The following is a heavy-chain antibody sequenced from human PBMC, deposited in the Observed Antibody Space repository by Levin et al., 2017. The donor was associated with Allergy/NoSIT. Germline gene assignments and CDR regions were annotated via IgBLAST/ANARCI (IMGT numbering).Heavy chain of an antibody. CDR2: IIPMVGIS. CDR1: GGTFSSYA. V-gene: IGHV1-69*04. D-gene: IGHD1-26*01. Sequence: SVKVSCKASGGTFSSYALSWVRHAPGQGLECMGRIIPMVGISNYAQKFQGRVTFTADKSTGTAYMELTSLRSEDTAVYYCATVRSGSFSNWFDPWGQGTLVTVSS. CDR3: ATVRSGSFSNWFDP. J-gene: IGHJ5*02.